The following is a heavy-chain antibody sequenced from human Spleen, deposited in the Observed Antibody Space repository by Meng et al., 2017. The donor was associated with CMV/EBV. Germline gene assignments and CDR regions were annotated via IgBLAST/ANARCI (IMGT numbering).Heavy chain of an antibody. CDR3: ARGALRHYGMDV. D-gene: IGHD3-16*01. CDR2: IGTAGDT. V-gene: IGHV3-13*01. CDR1: GFTFSSYW. J-gene: IGHJ6*02. Sequence: GESLKISCAASGFTFSSYWMSWVRQATGKGLEWVSAIGTAGDTYYPGSVKGRFTISRENAKNSLYLQMNSLRAGDTAVYYCARGALRHYGMDVWGQGTTVTVSS.